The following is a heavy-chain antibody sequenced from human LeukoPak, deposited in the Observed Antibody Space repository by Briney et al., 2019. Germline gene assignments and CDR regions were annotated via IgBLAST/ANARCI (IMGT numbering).Heavy chain of an antibody. CDR2: INPSGGST. CDR3: ARVEKSHYDSLYYMDV. CDR1: GYTFTSYY. J-gene: IGHJ6*03. V-gene: IGHV1-46*01. D-gene: IGHD3-3*01. Sequence: ASVKVSCKASGYTFTSYYMHWVRQAPGQGLEWMGIINPSGGSTSYAQKFQGRVTMTRDTSTSTVYMELSSLRSEDTAVYYCARVEKSHYDSLYYMDVWGKGTTVTVSS.